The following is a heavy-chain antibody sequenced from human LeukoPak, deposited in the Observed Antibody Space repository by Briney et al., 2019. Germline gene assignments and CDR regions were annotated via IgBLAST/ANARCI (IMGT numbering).Heavy chain of an antibody. CDR1: GYTFTSNY. CDR3: ARDQEGFDY. J-gene: IGHJ4*02. V-gene: IGHV1-46*01. CDR2: IYPRDGST. Sequence: ASVKVSCKASGYTFTSNYIHRVRQAPGQGLEWMGMIYPRDGSTSYAQKFQGRVTVTRDTSTSTVHMELSGLRSEDTAVYYCARDQEGFDYWGQGTLVAVSS.